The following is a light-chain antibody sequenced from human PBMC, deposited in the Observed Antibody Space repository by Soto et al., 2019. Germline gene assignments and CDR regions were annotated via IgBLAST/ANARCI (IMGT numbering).Light chain of an antibody. V-gene: IGKV3-20*01. CDR1: QDVYINS. CDR2: GAA. CDR3: QQYGSAPLT. J-gene: IGKJ3*01. Sequence: EIVVTQSPGTLSLSPGERATLSCRASQDVYINSLAWYQQKPGQPPRLLIYGAATRASAVPDRFSGSGSGADFALTITRLEPEDFAVYFCQQYGSAPLTFGPGTRVDLK.